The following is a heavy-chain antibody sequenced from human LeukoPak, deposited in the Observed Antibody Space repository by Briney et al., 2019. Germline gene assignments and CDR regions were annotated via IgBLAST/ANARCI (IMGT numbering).Heavy chain of an antibody. Sequence: SETLSLTCTVSGGSISSSSYYWGWIRQPPGKGLEWLGRIYYSGSTYYNPSLKSRVTISVDTSTNQVSLKLSSVTAADTAVYYCARHFVGAAAGGNWFDPWGQGTLVTVSS. J-gene: IGHJ5*02. CDR2: IYYSGST. CDR1: GGSISSSSYY. D-gene: IGHD6-13*01. CDR3: ARHFVGAAAGGNWFDP. V-gene: IGHV4-39*01.